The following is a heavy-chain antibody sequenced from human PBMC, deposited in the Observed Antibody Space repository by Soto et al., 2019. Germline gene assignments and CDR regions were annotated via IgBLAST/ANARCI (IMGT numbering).Heavy chain of an antibody. V-gene: IGHV3-11*01. CDR1: GFTFSDYY. Sequence: QVQLVESGGGLVKPGGSLRLSCAASGFTFSDYYMSWLCQAPGKGLEWVSYISSSGSTIYYADSVKGRFTISRDNAKNSLYLQMNSLRAEDTAVYYCARDSEDYGSGSYGLVYNWFDPWGQGTLVTVSS. D-gene: IGHD3-10*01. CDR2: ISSSGSTI. J-gene: IGHJ5*02. CDR3: ARDSEDYGSGSYGLVYNWFDP.